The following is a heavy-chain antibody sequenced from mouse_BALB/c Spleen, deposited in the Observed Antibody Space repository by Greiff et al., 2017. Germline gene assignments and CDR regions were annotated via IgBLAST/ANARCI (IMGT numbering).Heavy chain of an antibody. J-gene: IGHJ1*01. CDR3: ARGTGTGWYFDV. D-gene: IGHD4-1*01. CDR2: IRNKANGYTT. V-gene: IGHV7-3*02. CDR1: GFTFTDYY. Sequence: EVQVVESGGGLVQPGGSLRLSCATSGFTFTDYYMSWVRQPPGKALEWLGFIRNKANGYTTEYSASVKGRFTISRDNSQSILYLQMNTLRAEDSATYYCARGTGTGWYFDVWGAGTTVTVSS.